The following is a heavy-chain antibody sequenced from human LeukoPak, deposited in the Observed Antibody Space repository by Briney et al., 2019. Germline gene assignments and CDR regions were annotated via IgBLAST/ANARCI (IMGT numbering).Heavy chain of an antibody. V-gene: IGHV3-23*01. D-gene: IGHD2-8*01. J-gene: IGHJ4*02. CDR1: GFTFSSYA. CDR2: ISTSADGT. Sequence: GGSLRLSCATSGFTFSSYAMSWVRQAPGKGLEWVSTISTSADGTYYADTVKGRFTISRDNSKNTLYLQMNSLRAEDTAVYYCTKGNIVLMVYATFDYWGQGTLVTVSS. CDR3: TKGNIVLMVYATFDY.